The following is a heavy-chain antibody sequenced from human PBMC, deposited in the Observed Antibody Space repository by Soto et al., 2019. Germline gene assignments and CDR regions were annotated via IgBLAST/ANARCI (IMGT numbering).Heavy chain of an antibody. V-gene: IGHV1-8*01. CDR1: GYTFTSYD. Sequence: QVQLVQSGAEVKKPGASVMVSCKASGYTFTSYDMHWVRQATGQGLEWMGWVNPNSGDTDYAQKFQGRVTMTSSTSISTAYMELSSLRSEDTAVYYCARMRLLAEGFDIWGQGTLVTVSS. CDR2: VNPNSGDT. CDR3: ARMRLLAEGFDI. D-gene: IGHD2-15*01. J-gene: IGHJ3*02.